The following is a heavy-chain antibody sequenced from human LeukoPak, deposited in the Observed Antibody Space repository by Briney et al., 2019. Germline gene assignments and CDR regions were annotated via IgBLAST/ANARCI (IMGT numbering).Heavy chain of an antibody. CDR3: ARGWRSSGWYGDAFDI. V-gene: IGHV4-34*01. CDR2: INHSGST. D-gene: IGHD6-19*01. CDR1: GGSFSGYY. Sequence: SETLSLTCAVYGGSFSGYYWSWIRQPPGKGLEWIGEINHSGSTNYNPSLKSRVTISVDTSKNQFSLKLSSVTAADTAVYYCARGWRSSGWYGDAFDIRGQGTMVTVSS. J-gene: IGHJ3*02.